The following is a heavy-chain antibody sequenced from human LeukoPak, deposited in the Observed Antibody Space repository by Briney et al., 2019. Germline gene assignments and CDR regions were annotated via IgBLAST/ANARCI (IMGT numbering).Heavy chain of an antibody. J-gene: IGHJ5*02. D-gene: IGHD6-13*01. Sequence: SETLSLTCTVSGGSISSSSYYWGWIRQPPGKGLEWIGSIYYSGSTYYNPSLKSRVTISVDTSKSQFSLNLRSVTAADTAVYYCARMVAAGTRWFDPWGQGTLVTVSS. CDR2: IYYSGST. V-gene: IGHV4-39*07. CDR1: GGSISSSSYY. CDR3: ARMVAAGTRWFDP.